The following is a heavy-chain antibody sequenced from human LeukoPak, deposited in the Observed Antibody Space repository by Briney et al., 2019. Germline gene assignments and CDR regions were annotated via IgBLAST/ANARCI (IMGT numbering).Heavy chain of an antibody. D-gene: IGHD3-22*01. V-gene: IGHV1-69*04. J-gene: IGHJ6*02. Sequence: ASVKVSCKASGGTFSSYAISWVRQAPGQGLEWMGRIIPILGIANYAQKFQGRVTITADKSTSTAYMGLSSLRSEDTAVYYCASTYYYDSSGDGYYYGMDVWGQGTTVTVSS. CDR1: GGTFSSYA. CDR3: ASTYYYDSSGDGYYYGMDV. CDR2: IIPILGIA.